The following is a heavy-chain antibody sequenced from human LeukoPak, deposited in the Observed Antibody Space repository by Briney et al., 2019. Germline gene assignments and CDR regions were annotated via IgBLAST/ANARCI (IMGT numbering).Heavy chain of an antibody. CDR2: IYYSGST. CDR1: GGPISSYY. D-gene: IGHD6-19*01. J-gene: IGHJ5*02. CDR3: ARRPAGTGWFDP. V-gene: IGHV4-59*08. Sequence: SETLSLTCTVSGGPISSYYWSWIRQPPGKGLEWIGYIYYSGSTNYNPSLKSRVTISVDTSKNQFSLKLSSVTAADTAVYYCARRPAGTGWFDPWGQGTLVTVSS.